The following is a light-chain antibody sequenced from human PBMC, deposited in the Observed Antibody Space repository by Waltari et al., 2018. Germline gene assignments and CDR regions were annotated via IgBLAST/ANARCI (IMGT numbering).Light chain of an antibody. CDR1: TGAITSGHY. CDR2: DTS. J-gene: IGLJ3*02. Sequence: QAVVTQEPSLTVSPGETVTLTCGSSTGAITSGHYPYWFQQKPGQAPRTLIIDTSNKHSWTPARFSGSLLGGKAALTLSGAQPEDEAEYYCRLYESGARPGVFGGGTKLTVL. V-gene: IGLV7-46*01. CDR3: RLYESGARPGV.